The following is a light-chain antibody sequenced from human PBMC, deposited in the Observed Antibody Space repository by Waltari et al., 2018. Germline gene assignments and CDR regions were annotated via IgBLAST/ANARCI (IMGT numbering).Light chain of an antibody. CDR2: GTS. Sequence: EIVLTQSPGTLSLSPGERATLSCRASQSVSRALAWYQQKPGQAHRLLIYGTSNRATGIPDRFSGSGSGTDFSLTISRLEPEDVAVYFCQHYVRLPATFGQGTKVEIK. CDR3: QHYVRLPAT. J-gene: IGKJ1*01. V-gene: IGKV3-20*01. CDR1: QSVSRA.